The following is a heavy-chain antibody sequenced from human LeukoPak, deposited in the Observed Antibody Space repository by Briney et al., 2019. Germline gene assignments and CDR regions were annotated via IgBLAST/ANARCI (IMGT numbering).Heavy chain of an antibody. CDR3: ARERGYDSSGYYYPKRRAFDI. CDR1: GGSISSYY. D-gene: IGHD3-22*01. J-gene: IGHJ3*02. V-gene: IGHV4-59*12. Sequence: PSETLSLTCTVSGGSISSYYWSWIRQPPGKGLEWIGYIYYSGSTNYNPSLKSRVTISVDTSKNQFSLKLSSVTAADTAVYYCARERGYDSSGYYYPKRRAFDIWGQGTMVTVSS. CDR2: IYYSGST.